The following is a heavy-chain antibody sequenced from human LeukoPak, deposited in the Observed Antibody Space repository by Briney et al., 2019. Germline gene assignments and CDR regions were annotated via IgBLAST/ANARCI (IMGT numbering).Heavy chain of an antibody. Sequence: PVGSLRLSCAASGFTFSDYYMSWIRQAPGKGLEWVSYISSSASTIYYADSVKGRFTISRDNAKNSLYLQMNSLRAEDTAVYYCARDLNYYGSGSQAGYWGQGTLVTVSS. CDR3: ARDLNYYGSGSQAGY. CDR2: ISSSASTI. D-gene: IGHD3-10*01. CDR1: GFTFSDYY. V-gene: IGHV3-11*04. J-gene: IGHJ4*02.